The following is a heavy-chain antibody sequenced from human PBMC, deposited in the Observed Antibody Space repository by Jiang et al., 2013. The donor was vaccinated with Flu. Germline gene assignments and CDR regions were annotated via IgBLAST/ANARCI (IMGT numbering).Heavy chain of an antibody. D-gene: IGHD2-21*02. V-gene: IGHV5-10-1*01. CDR2: IDPSDSYT. J-gene: IGHJ6*02. Sequence: PGESLTISCMASEYQLYQLLDHLGAPDARKRPGVDRRIDPSDSYTDYSPSFKGHVTISADTSINTAYLQWSSLKASDTAVYYCARDCGGGCLRYFYGMDVWGQGTTVTVSS. CDR1: EYQLYQLL. CDR3: ARDCGGGCLRYFYGMDV.